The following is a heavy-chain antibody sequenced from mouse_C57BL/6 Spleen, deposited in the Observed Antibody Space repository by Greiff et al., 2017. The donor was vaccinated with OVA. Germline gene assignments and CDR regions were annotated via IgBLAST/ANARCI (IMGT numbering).Heavy chain of an antibody. D-gene: IGHD1-1*01. CDR2: IYPGTSDT. CDR3: TTVTTVVEVYYAMDY. J-gene: IGHJ4*01. V-gene: IGHV1-5*01. Sequence: VQLQQSGTVLARPGASVKMSCKTSGYTFTSYWMHWVKQRPGQGLEWIGAIYPGTSDTSYNQKFKGKAKLTAVTSASTAYMELSSLTKEDSAVYYCTTVTTVVEVYYAMDYWGQGTSVTVSS. CDR1: GYTFTSYW.